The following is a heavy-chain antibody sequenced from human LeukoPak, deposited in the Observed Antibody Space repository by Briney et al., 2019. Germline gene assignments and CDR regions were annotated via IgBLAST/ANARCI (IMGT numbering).Heavy chain of an antibody. Sequence: PGGSLRLSCAASGFTFDDYAMHWVRQAPGKGLEWVSLISGDGGSTYYADSVKGRFTISRDNSKNSLYLQMNSLSTEDTALYYCFLRTDAFDIWGQGTMVTVSS. V-gene: IGHV3-43*02. CDR2: ISGDGGST. J-gene: IGHJ3*02. CDR3: FLRTDAFDI. CDR1: GFTFDDYA.